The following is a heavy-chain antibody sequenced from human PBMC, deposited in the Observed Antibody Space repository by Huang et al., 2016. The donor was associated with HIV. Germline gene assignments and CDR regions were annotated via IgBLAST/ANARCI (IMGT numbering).Heavy chain of an antibody. Sequence: QVQLAESGGGVVQPGRSLRLSCAASGFPFNNHAMHWVRQAPGKGLDWVAVISNDGSNNYYADSVKGRFTISRDSSKSTLFLHMTSLRTEDTTVYYCARAKDTWDAYDIWGQGTMVIASS. CDR2: ISNDGSNN. CDR1: GFPFNNHA. CDR3: ARAKDTWDAYDI. J-gene: IGHJ3*02. V-gene: IGHV3-30-3*01. D-gene: IGHD5-18*01.